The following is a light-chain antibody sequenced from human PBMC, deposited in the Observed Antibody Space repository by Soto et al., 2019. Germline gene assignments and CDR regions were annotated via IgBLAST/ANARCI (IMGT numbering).Light chain of an antibody. CDR1: SSDVGEENY. CDR3: SSFAGSPVV. CDR2: EVS. J-gene: IGLJ2*01. V-gene: IGLV2-8*01. Sequence: QCVLTQPPSASGSPGQSVTITCSGTSSDVGEENYVSWYQQHPGKVPKLILYEVSKRPSGVPDRFSGSRSGNTASLTVSGLQAEDEADYYCSSFAGSPVVFGGGTKLTVL.